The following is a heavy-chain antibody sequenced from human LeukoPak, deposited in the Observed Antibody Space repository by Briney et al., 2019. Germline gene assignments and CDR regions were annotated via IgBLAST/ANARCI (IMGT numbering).Heavy chain of an antibody. Sequence: PGGSLRLSCAASGFTFDDYAMHWVRQAPGKGLEWVSGISWNSGSIGYADSVKGRFTISRDNSKNTLYLQMNSLRAEDTAVYYCAKDLNEGYFDYWGQGTLVTVSS. CDR2: ISWNSGSI. CDR1: GFTFDDYA. D-gene: IGHD1-1*01. J-gene: IGHJ4*02. CDR3: AKDLNEGYFDY. V-gene: IGHV3-9*01.